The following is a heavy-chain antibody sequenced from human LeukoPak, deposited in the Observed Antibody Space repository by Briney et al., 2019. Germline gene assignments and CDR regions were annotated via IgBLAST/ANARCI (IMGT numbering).Heavy chain of an antibody. J-gene: IGHJ3*02. CDR3: ARGSKRVSISKTTVVTPRAAFDI. V-gene: IGHV4-39*07. Sequence: PSETLSLTCTVSGGSITNTNYYWAWIRQPPGEGLEWIGSVYHSGITYYTPSLKSRVSISVDTSKNQFSLKLSSVTAADTAVYYCARGSKRVSISKTTVVTPRAAFDIWGQGAMVTVSS. CDR2: VYHSGIT. D-gene: IGHD4-23*01. CDR1: GGSITNTNYY.